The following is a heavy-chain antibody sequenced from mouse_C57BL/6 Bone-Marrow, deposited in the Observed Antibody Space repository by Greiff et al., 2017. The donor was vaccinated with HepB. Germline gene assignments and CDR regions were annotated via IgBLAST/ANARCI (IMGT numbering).Heavy chain of an antibody. J-gene: IGHJ3*01. V-gene: IGHV5-9*01. CDR1: GFTFSSYT. CDR3: ARLGDGYYFAWFAY. Sequence: EVMLVESGGGLVKPGGSLKLSCAASGFTFSSYTMSWVRQTPEKRLEWVATISGGGGNTYYPDSVKGRFTISRDNAKNTLYLQMSSLRSEDTALFYCARLGDGYYFAWFAYWGQGTLVTVSA. D-gene: IGHD2-3*01. CDR2: ISGGGGNT.